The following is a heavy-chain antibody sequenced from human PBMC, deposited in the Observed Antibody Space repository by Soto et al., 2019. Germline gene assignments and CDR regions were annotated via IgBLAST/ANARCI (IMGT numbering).Heavy chain of an antibody. CDR1: GFIFSNFG. CDR2: ISSDEKIK. D-gene: IGHD6-6*01. Sequence: PGGSLRLSCVASGFIFSNFGMHWVRRAPGKGLEWVAVISSDEKIKQYADSVRGRFAISRDNSKNTLYLQMTSLRAEDTAIYYCARGLRSVLDYWGQGTLVTAPQ. CDR3: ARGLRSVLDY. V-gene: IGHV3-33*01. J-gene: IGHJ4*02.